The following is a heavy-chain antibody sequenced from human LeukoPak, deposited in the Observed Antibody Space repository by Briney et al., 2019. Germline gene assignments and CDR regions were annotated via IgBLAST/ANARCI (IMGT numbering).Heavy chain of an antibody. CDR3: AKTEWELPSAEFFQH. D-gene: IGHD1-26*01. J-gene: IGHJ1*01. CDR1: GFTFNSFW. Sequence: GGSLRLSCAASGFTFNSFWMHWVRQAPGKGLEWVSALSGTGSRTYYADSVKGRFTISRDNSKNTLYLQMNSLRAEDTAVYYCAKTEWELPSAEFFQHWGQGTLVTVSS. V-gene: IGHV3-23*01. CDR2: LSGTGSRT.